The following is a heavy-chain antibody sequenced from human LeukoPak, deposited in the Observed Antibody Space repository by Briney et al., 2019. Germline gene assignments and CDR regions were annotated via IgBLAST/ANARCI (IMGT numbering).Heavy chain of an antibody. J-gene: IGHJ4*02. CDR3: VRPGYRGFDY. CDR2: IRSSDGTT. CDR1: GFSFSSYG. Sequence: PGGSLRLSCAASGFSFSSYGMKWVRQAPGKGLEWVSYIRSSDGTTYYADSVKGRFTISRDNAKNSLFLQMKSLRVEDTAVYYCVRPGYRGFDYWGQGALVTVSS. V-gene: IGHV3-48*04. D-gene: IGHD3-10*01.